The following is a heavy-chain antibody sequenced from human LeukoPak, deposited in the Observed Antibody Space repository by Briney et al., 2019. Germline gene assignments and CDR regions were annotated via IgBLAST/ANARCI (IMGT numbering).Heavy chain of an antibody. D-gene: IGHD1-26*01. J-gene: IGHJ4*02. CDR3: AKPSSGNYPPTGY. V-gene: IGHV3-23*01. Sequence: GGSLRLSCAASGFTFSSYDVSWARQAPGKGLEWVSAISGSGDRTHYADSVKGRFTISRDNSKNTLYLQINSLRAEDTAVYYCAKPSSGNYPPTGYWGQGTLVTVSS. CDR1: GFTFSSYD. CDR2: ISGSGDRT.